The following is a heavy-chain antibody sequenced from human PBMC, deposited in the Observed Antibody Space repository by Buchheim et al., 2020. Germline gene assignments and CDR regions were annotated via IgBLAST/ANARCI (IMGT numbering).Heavy chain of an antibody. CDR1: EFTFSGYW. D-gene: IGHD4-11*01. Sequence: EVQLVESGGGLVQPGGSLRLSCAASEFTFSGYWMRWVRQAPGKGLEWVANIRRDGSETFCVDSVKGRFTISRDNAKNSLYLQMNSLRPEHTAVYLCASNSNYRFDYWGQGTL. CDR3: ASNSNYRFDY. CDR2: IRRDGSET. J-gene: IGHJ4*02. V-gene: IGHV3-7*01.